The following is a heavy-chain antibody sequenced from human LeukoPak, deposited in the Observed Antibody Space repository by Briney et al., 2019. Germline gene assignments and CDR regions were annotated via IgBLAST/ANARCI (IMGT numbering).Heavy chain of an antibody. Sequence: PGEFLKISCKGSGYSFTSYWIGWVRQMPGKGLEWMGIIYPGDSDTRYSPSFQGQVTISADKSISTAYLQWSSLKASDTAMYYCARYQYENYYYYYGMDVWGQGTTVTVSS. CDR1: GYSFTSYW. J-gene: IGHJ6*02. V-gene: IGHV5-51*01. D-gene: IGHD2-2*01. CDR3: ARYQYENYYYYYGMDV. CDR2: IYPGDSDT.